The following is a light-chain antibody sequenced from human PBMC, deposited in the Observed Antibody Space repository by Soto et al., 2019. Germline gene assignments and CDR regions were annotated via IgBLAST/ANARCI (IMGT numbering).Light chain of an antibody. CDR1: QTISTW. CDR3: QQYKSFSLT. V-gene: IGKV1-5*01. J-gene: IGKJ4*01. Sequence: DIQVTQSPPTLSASVGDRVTITCRASQTISTWMAWYQQKPGKAPKLLVYDASTLQSGVASRFSGSGSGTEFTLIISGLQPDDSATYYCQQYKSFSLTFGGGTKVDVK. CDR2: DAS.